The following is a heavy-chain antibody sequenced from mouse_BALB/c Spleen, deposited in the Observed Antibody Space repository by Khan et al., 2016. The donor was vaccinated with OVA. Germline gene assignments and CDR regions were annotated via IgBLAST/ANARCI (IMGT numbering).Heavy chain of an antibody. J-gene: IGHJ3*01. CDR1: GYSFTLYY. D-gene: IGHD2-14*01. V-gene: IGHV1-26*01. CDR3: ARGYDFFAY. CDR2: VNPNTGGS. Sequence: VRLQQSGPDLVEPGASVKISCKASGYSFTLYYMTWVKQSHGKSLEWIGRVNPNTGGSDYNQEFKGKAILTVDKSSNTAYMELHSLTSEDSAVYYCARGYDFFAYWGQGTLVTVSA.